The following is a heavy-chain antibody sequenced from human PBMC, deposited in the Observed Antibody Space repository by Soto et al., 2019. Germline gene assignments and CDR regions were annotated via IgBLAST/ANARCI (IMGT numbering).Heavy chain of an antibody. D-gene: IGHD6-13*01. CDR3: ASSSSWFGDYYYYMDV. CDR2: IIPLLGTA. CDR1: GGTFSSYS. Sequence: QVQLVQSGAEVKRPGSSVKVSCKASGGTFSSYSVSWVRQAPGQGLEWMGRIIPLLGTADYAQKFQGRVTVTADKSSSTAYMELSSLRSEDTAVYYCASSSSWFGDYYYYMDVWGKGTTVTVS. V-gene: IGHV1-69*08. J-gene: IGHJ6*03.